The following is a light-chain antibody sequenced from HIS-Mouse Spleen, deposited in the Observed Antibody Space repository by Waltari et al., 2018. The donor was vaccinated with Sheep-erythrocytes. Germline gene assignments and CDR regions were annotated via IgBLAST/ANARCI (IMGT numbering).Light chain of an antibody. CDR1: SSDVGSYTL. J-gene: IGLJ3*02. V-gene: IGLV2-23*01. CDR2: EGS. Sequence: QSALTQPASVSGSPGQSITISCTGTSSDVGSYTLVSCYQQPPGKATKLMIYEGSKRPSGVSNRFSGSKSGNTASLTISGLQAEDEADYYCCSYAGSSTPWVFGGGTKLTVL. CDR3: CSYAGSSTPWV.